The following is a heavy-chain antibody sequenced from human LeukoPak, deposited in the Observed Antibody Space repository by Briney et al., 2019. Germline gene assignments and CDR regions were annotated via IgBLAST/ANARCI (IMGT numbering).Heavy chain of an antibody. Sequence: GGSLRLSCAASGNYWMHWVRQAPGKGLVWVSHINSDGSWTGYADSVKGRFTISKDNAKNTVYLQMNNLRAEDTAVYYCVSFYETNWGGGTRVTVSS. CDR3: VSFYETN. D-gene: IGHD2-2*01. J-gene: IGHJ4*02. CDR2: INSDGSWT. CDR1: GNYW. V-gene: IGHV3-74*01.